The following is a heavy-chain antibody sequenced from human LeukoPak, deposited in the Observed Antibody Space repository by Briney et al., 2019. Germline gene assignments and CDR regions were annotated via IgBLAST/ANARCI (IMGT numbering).Heavy chain of an antibody. D-gene: IGHD5-18*01. Sequence: PGGSLRLSFAACGFTFNNYWMHWVRQAPGKGLVWVSRISKDGSTTNYADSVKGRFTISRDNAKNTLYLQMNSLTAEDTALYYCARGASSGYRIDYWGQGALVTVSS. CDR3: ARGASSGYRIDY. V-gene: IGHV3-74*01. J-gene: IGHJ4*02. CDR2: ISKDGSTT. CDR1: GFTFNNYW.